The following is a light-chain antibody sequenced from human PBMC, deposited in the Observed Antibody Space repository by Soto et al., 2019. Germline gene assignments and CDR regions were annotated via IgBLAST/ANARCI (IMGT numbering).Light chain of an antibody. CDR2: LEGSGSY. CDR3: ETWDFNTRV. CDR1: SGHISYI. Sequence: QLVLTQSSSASASLGSSVKLTCTLSSGHISYIIACHQQQQGKAHRYLMKLEGSGSYNKGSGVPDRSSGSSSGADRYLTIANLPFEEEDDYYCETWDFNTRVFGGGTKLTVL. V-gene: IGLV4-60*02. J-gene: IGLJ3*02.